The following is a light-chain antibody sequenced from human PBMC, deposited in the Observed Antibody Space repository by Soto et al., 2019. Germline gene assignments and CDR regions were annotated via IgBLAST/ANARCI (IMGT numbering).Light chain of an antibody. V-gene: IGLV2-11*01. Sequence: QSVLTQPRSVSGSPGQSVTLSCTGTSSDVGGYDFVSWYQQHPGKAPKLMIYDVGKRPSGVPDRFSGSKSGNSASLTISGLQAEDEADYYCSSYAGSYILGVFGGGTKLTVL. CDR1: SSDVGGYDF. J-gene: IGLJ3*02. CDR3: SSYAGSYILGV. CDR2: DVG.